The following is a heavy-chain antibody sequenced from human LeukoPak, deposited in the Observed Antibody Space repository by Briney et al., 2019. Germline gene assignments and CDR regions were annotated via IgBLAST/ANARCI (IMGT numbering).Heavy chain of an antibody. CDR1: GYTFTGYY. CDR2: INPNTGGT. D-gene: IGHD6-13*01. J-gene: IGHJ4*02. Sequence: ASVKVSCKASGYTFTGYYMHWVRRAPGQGLEWMGWINPNTGGTNYAQKFQGRVTMTRDTSIISITYMELSRLTSDDTAVYYCGRGNIAAASDFWGQGTLVTVSS. CDR3: GRGNIAAASDF. V-gene: IGHV1-2*02.